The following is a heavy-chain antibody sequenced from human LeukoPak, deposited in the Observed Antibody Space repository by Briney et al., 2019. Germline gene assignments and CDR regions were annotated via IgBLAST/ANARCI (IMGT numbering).Heavy chain of an antibody. D-gene: IGHD5-18*01. CDR1: GGSFSGYY. CDR3: ARGFLRGYSRGYFDL. J-gene: IGHJ2*01. V-gene: IGHV4-34*01. Sequence: TSETLSLTCAVYGGSFSGYYWNWIRQPPGKGLEWIGETNHSGSTNYNPSLKSRVTISVDTSKNQFSLRLSSVTAADTAVYYCARGFLRGYSRGYFDLWGRGTLVTVSS. CDR2: TNHSGST.